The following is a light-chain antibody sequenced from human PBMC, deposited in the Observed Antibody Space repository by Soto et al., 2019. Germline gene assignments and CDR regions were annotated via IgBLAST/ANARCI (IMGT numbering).Light chain of an antibody. V-gene: IGKV1-9*01. J-gene: IGKJ5*01. CDR2: ASS. CDR1: QGISSY. Sequence: DIQLTQSPSFLSASVGDRVTITCRASQGISSYLAWYQQTPGKAPKLLIYASSTLQSGVPSRFSGSGSGTHFTLTISILQTEDFATYYCQQLNTFPVTFARGTRLEI. CDR3: QQLNTFPVT.